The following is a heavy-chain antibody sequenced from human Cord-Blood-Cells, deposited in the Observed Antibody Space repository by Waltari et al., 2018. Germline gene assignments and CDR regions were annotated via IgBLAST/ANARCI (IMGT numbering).Heavy chain of an antibody. CDR2: IYYSGST. Sequence: QLQLQESGPGLVKPSETLSLTCTVSGGSISSSSYYWGGIRQPPGKGLEWIGSIYYSGSTYYNPSLKSRVTISVDTSKNQFSLKLSSVTAADTAVYYCARHLSWYSDYWGQGTLVTVSS. CDR3: ARHLSWYSDY. J-gene: IGHJ4*02. CDR1: GGSISSSSYY. V-gene: IGHV4-39*01. D-gene: IGHD6-13*01.